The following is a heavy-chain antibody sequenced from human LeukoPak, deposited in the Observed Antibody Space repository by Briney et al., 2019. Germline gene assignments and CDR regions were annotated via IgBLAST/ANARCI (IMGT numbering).Heavy chain of an antibody. V-gene: IGHV1-18*01. J-gene: IGHJ5*02. CDR1: GYTFTSYG. CDR2: ISAYNGNT. D-gene: IGHD6-13*01. Sequence: ASVNVSCKASGYTFTSYGISWVRQAPGQGLEWMGWISAYNGNTNYAQKLQGRVTMTTDTSTSTAYMELRSLRSDDTAVYYCARYIPLTTYSSSLPTNWFDPWGQGTLVTVFS. CDR3: ARYIPLTTYSSSLPTNWFDP.